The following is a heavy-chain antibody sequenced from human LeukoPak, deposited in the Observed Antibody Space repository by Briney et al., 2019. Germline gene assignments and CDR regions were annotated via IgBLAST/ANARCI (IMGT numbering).Heavy chain of an antibody. CDR3: ARSVEGYCSGGSCYSYYYYMDV. J-gene: IGHJ6*03. CDR1: GDSISSYY. V-gene: IGHV4-59*01. Sequence: SETLSLTCTVSGDSISSYYCSWIRQPPGKGLEWIGYIYYSGSTSYNPSLKSRVTISLDTSNNQFSLKLRSVTAADTAVYYCARSVEGYCSGGSCYSYYYYMDVWGKGTTVTVSS. CDR2: IYYSGST. D-gene: IGHD2-15*01.